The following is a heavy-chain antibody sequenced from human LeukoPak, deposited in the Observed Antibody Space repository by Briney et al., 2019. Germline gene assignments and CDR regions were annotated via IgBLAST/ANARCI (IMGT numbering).Heavy chain of an antibody. Sequence: PSETLSLTCTVSGGSISSYYWSWIRQPPGKGLEWIGYIYYSGSTNYNPSLKSRVTISVDTSKNQFSLKLSSVTAADTAVYHCARSSSWYLSWFDPWGQGTLVTVSS. V-gene: IGHV4-59*01. D-gene: IGHD6-13*01. J-gene: IGHJ5*02. CDR3: ARSSSWYLSWFDP. CDR1: GGSISSYY. CDR2: IYYSGST.